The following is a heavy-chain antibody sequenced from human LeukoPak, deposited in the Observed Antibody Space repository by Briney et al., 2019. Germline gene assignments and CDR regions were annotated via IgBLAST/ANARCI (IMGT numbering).Heavy chain of an antibody. V-gene: IGHV3-7*01. D-gene: IGHD1-1*01. CDR1: GFTFSTFW. J-gene: IGHJ4*02. Sequence: GGSLSLSCAASGFTFSTFWMSWARQAPGRGLEWVANINQDGSEKYYVGSMKGRFTVSRDNAKNSLYLQMDSLRAEDTAVYYCARGGTFVSDFWGQGTLFTASS. CDR2: INQDGSEK. CDR3: ARGGTFVSDF.